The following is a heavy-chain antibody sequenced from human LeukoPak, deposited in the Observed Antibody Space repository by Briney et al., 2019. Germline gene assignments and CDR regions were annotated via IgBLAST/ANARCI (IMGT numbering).Heavy chain of an antibody. CDR1: GYTFTGYY. V-gene: IGHV1-2*06. CDR2: INPNSGGT. CDR3: ARWTYGYYSIFDY. Sequence: ASVKVSCKASGYTFTGYYMHWVRQAPGQGLEWMGRINPNSGGTNYAQKFQDRVTMTRDTSISTPYMERSRLRCDGTAVYDCARWTYGYYSIFDYWGQGPLVTVS. D-gene: IGHD4-17*01. J-gene: IGHJ4*02.